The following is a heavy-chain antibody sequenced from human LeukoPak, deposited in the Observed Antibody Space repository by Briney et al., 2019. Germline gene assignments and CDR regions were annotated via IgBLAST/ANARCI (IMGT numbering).Heavy chain of an antibody. V-gene: IGHV1-69*13. J-gene: IGHJ6*03. Sequence: ASVRVSCKASGGTFSSYAFSWVRQAPGQGLEWMGGIIPFFSTSNYAQKFQGRVTITADESTSTAYMELRSLTSEDTAVYYCARSDVLQRYQLLHYYYYMDVWGKGTTVTVSS. CDR3: ARSDVLQRYQLLHYYYYMDV. CDR2: IIPFFSTS. CDR1: GGTFSSYA. D-gene: IGHD2-2*01.